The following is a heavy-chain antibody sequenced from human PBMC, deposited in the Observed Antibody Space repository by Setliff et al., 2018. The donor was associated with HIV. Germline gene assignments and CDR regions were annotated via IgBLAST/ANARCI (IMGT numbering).Heavy chain of an antibody. D-gene: IGHD3-3*01. CDR3: VRGVQSPPHYSYYYMDV. V-gene: IGHV1-69*10. CDR1: GGTFSSYA. J-gene: IGHJ6*03. Sequence: SVKVSCKASGGTFSSYAISWVRQAPGQGLEWMGGIIPILGIANYAQKFQGRVTITADTSTDTVYMELSSLRSEDTAVYYCVRGVQSPPHYSYYYMDVWGEGTMVTVSS. CDR2: IIPILGIA.